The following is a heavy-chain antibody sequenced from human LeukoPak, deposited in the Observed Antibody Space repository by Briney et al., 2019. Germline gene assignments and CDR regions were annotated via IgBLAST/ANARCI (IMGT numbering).Heavy chain of an antibody. V-gene: IGHV1-2*06. CDR1: GYSFTDYY. CDR3: ARLSYEVAGTPISDY. CDR2: INPNNGGT. J-gene: IGHJ4*02. Sequence: ASVKVSCKASGYSFTDYYLQWVRQAPGQGLEWMGRINPNNGGTNYAQKFQGRVTMTRDTSITTAYMELKRLISDDTAVYYCARLSYEVAGTPISDYWGQGTLVTVSS. D-gene: IGHD6-19*01.